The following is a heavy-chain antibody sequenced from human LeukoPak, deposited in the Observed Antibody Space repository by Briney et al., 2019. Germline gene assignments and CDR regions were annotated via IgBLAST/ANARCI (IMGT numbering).Heavy chain of an antibody. V-gene: IGHV4-34*01. CDR2: INHSGST. J-gene: IGHJ6*02. CDR3: ARSRNYYGSGSPWVGYYYYGMDV. CDR1: GGSFSGYY. D-gene: IGHD3-10*01. Sequence: PSETLSLTCAVYGGSFSGYYWSWIRQPPGKGLEWIGEINHSGSTNYNPSLKSRVTISVDTSKNQFSLKLSSVTAADTAVYYCARSRNYYGSGSPWVGYYYYGMDVWGQGTTVTVSS.